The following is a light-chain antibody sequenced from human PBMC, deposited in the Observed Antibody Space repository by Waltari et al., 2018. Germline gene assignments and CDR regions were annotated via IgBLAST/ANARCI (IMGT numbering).Light chain of an antibody. Sequence: DIVMTQSPDSLAVSLGERATINCKSSQSLSYSSNNKNYLAWYQQRPGQPPKLLIYWTSTRESGVPDRFSGSGSGTDFPLTISSLQAEDVAVYYCQQYYSTPYTFGQGTKLEIK. J-gene: IGKJ2*01. CDR3: QQYYSTPYT. V-gene: IGKV4-1*01. CDR1: QSLSYSSNNKNY. CDR2: WTS.